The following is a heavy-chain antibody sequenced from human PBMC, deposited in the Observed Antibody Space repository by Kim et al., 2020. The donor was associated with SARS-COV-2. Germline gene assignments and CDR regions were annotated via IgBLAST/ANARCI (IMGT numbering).Heavy chain of an antibody. Sequence: SQTLSLTCAISGDSVSSNSVAWNWIRQSPSRGLEWLGRTYYRSTWLNDYALSMRSRIAINSDTSRNLFSLHLNSVTPEDTAEYYCARDFRLNFDSWGQGT. CDR1: GDSVSSNSVA. V-gene: IGHV6-1*01. CDR3: ARDFRLNFDS. CDR2: TYYRSTWLN. J-gene: IGHJ4*02. D-gene: IGHD5-12*01.